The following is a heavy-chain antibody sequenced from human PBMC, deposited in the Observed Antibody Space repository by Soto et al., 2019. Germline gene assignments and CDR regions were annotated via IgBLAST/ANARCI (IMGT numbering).Heavy chain of an antibody. J-gene: IGHJ6*02. CDR3: ARGRCAGQYGMDI. CDR2: ISGYNGDT. CDR1: GYTFANYG. Sequence: QVQLVQSGAEVKKPGASVKVSCKASGYTFANYGVSWVRQAPGQGLEWMGWISGYNGDTNYAQKVQGRVTMTTDTSTTTAYMELMSLRFDGTAVYYCARGRCAGQYGMDIWGHGTKVTVSS. V-gene: IGHV1-18*01. D-gene: IGHD2-8*01.